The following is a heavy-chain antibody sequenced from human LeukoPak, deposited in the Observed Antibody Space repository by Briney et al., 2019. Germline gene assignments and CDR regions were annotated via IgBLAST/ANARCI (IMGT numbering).Heavy chain of an antibody. CDR3: ASWKHGSWSYYLGY. CDR2: INHSGST. V-gene: IGHV4-34*01. J-gene: IGHJ4*02. Sequence: SETLSLTCAVYGGSFSGYYWSWIRQPPGKGLEWIGEINHSGSTNYNPSLKSRVTISVDTSKNQFSLKLSSVTAADTAVYYCASWKHGSWSYYLGYWGQGTLVTVSS. D-gene: IGHD3-10*01. CDR1: GGSFSGYY.